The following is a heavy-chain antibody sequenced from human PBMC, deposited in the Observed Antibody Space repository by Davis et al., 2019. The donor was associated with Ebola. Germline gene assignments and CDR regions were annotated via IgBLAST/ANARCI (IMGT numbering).Heavy chain of an antibody. Sequence: ASVKISCKASAYTSTSYGISWVRQHPGQGLEWMGWISAYNGNTNYAQKFQGRVTITADESTSTAYMELSSLRSDDTAVYYCARESAATGYYYGMDVWGQGTTVTFSS. CDR3: ARESAATGYYYGMDV. J-gene: IGHJ6*02. CDR1: AYTSTSYG. D-gene: IGHD3-10*01. V-gene: IGHV1-18*01. CDR2: ISAYNGNT.